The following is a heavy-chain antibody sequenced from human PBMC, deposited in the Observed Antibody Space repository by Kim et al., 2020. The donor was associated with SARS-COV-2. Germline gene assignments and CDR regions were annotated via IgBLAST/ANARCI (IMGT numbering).Heavy chain of an antibody. Sequence: SETLSLTCAVYGGSFSGYYWSWIRQPPGKGLEWIGEINHSGSTNYNPSLKSRVTISVDTSKNQFSLKLSSVTAADTAVYYCARRLWNPFLLTGFNYWGQGTLVTVSS. V-gene: IGHV4-34*01. J-gene: IGHJ4*02. CDR1: GGSFSGYY. CDR3: ARRLWNPFLLTGFNY. CDR2: INHSGST. D-gene: IGHD3-9*01.